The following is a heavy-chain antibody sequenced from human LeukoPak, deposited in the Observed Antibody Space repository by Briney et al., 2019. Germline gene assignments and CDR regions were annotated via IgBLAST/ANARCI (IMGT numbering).Heavy chain of an antibody. D-gene: IGHD6-13*01. J-gene: IGHJ4*02. V-gene: IGHV4-61*01. CDR2: IYYSGST. Sequence: SETLSLTCTVSGGSISSGSYYWSWIRQPPGKGLEWIGYIYYSGSTNYNPSLKSRVTISVDTSKNQFSLKLSSVTAADTAVYYCARAYSSSWYGYWGQGTLVTVSS. CDR3: ARAYSSSWYGY. CDR1: GGSISSGSYY.